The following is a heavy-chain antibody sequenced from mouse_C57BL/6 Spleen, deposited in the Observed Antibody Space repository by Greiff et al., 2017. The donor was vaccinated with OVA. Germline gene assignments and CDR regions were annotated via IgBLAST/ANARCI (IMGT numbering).Heavy chain of an antibody. CDR1: GYTFTDYY. J-gene: IGHJ2*01. CDR3: ARDYYGSSLDY. Sequence: QVQLQQSGAELVRPGASVKLSCKASGYTFTDYYINWVKQRPGQGLEWIARFYPGSGNTYYNEKFKGKATLTAEKSSSTAYMQLSSLTSEDSAVYFCARDYYGSSLDYWGQGTTLTVSS. D-gene: IGHD1-1*01. V-gene: IGHV1-76*01. CDR2: FYPGSGNT.